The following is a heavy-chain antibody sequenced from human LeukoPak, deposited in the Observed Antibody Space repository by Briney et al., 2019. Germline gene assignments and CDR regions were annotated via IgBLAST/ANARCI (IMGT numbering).Heavy chain of an antibody. CDR1: GFTFSNDW. Sequence: PGGSVRLSCAASGFTFSNDWMHWVRQAPGKGLVWVSRINTDGSTTTYADSVKGRFTISRDNAKNTLYLQMNSLRVEDTAVYYCARGRGGSYHYWGQGTLVTVSS. J-gene: IGHJ4*02. V-gene: IGHV3-74*01. CDR2: INTDGSTT. CDR3: ARGRGGSYHY. D-gene: IGHD1-26*01.